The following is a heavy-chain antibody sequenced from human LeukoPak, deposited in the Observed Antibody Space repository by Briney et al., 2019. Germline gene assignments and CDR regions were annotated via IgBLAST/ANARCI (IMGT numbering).Heavy chain of an antibody. CDR2: IYSGGST. CDR3: ARDGDTLVGFDY. CDR1: GFTVSSNY. J-gene: IGHJ4*02. Sequence: PGRSLRLSCAASGFTVSSNYMSWVRQAPGKGLEWVSVIYSGGSTYYADSVKGRFTISRDNSKNTLYLQMNSLRAEDTAVYYCARDGDTLVGFDYWGQGTLVTVSS. V-gene: IGHV3-66*02. D-gene: IGHD5-18*01.